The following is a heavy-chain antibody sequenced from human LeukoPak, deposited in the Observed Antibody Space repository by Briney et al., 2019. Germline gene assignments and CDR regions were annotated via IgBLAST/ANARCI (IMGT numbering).Heavy chain of an antibody. CDR2: IYYSGST. Sequence: PSETLSLTCTVSGGSISSTSFHWGWIRQPPWKGLEWIGSIYYSGSTYYNPSLKSRVTISVDTSKNQFSLKLTSVTAADTAVYYCARLHYSSPDSWGQGALVTVSS. V-gene: IGHV4-39*01. D-gene: IGHD6-13*01. CDR1: GGSISSTSFH. CDR3: ARLHYSSPDS. J-gene: IGHJ4*02.